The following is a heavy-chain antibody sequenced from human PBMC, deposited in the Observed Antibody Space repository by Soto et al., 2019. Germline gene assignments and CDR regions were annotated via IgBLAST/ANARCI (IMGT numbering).Heavy chain of an antibody. J-gene: IGHJ4*02. CDR1: GFTFSSYA. CDR3: AKEAAAGRYFDWLLPPGY. V-gene: IGHV3-23*01. Sequence: GGSLRLSCAASGFTFSSYAMSWVRQAPGKGLEWVSAISGSGGSTYYADSVKGRFTISRDNSKNTLYLQMNSLRAEDTAVYYCAKEAAAGRYFDWLLPPGYWGQGTLVTVSS. D-gene: IGHD3-9*01. CDR2: ISGSGGST.